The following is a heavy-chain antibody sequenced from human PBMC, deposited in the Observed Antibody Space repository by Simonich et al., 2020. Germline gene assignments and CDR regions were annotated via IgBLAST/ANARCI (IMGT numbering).Heavy chain of an antibody. D-gene: IGHD6-13*01. CDR3: ARGGWSSSWYY. CDR1: GFTFSSYW. CDR2: INSVGSTK. Sequence: EVQLVESGGGLVQRGGYLRLSCAASGFTFSSYWMPWGGQAPGTGLVRVSRINSVGSTKSYADYVKGRFTISRDNAKNTLYLQMNSLRAEDTAVYYCARGGWSSSWYYWGQGTLVTVSS. V-gene: IGHV3-74*01. J-gene: IGHJ4*02.